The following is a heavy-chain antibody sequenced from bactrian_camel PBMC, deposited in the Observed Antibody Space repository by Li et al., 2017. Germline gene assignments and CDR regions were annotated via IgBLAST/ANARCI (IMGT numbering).Heavy chain of an antibody. J-gene: IGHJ4*01. Sequence: HVQLVESGGGSVQAGGSLRLSCAHSGLIHSTYCMGWLRQAAGKERETIATIDSEGRTTYADPLKGRVSISKDSATNTLYLQMNSLAPEDTALYYCAASRADGSCQRRDLVTYWGQGTQVTVS. D-gene: IGHD2*01. CDR1: GLIHSTYC. CDR2: IDSEGRT. V-gene: IGHV3S53*01. CDR3: AASRADGSCQRRDLVTY.